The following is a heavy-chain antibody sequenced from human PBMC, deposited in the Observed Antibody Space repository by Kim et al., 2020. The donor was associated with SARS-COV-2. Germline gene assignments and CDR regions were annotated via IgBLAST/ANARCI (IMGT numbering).Heavy chain of an antibody. J-gene: IGHJ5*02. CDR3: ARGLLVHQTNWFDP. Sequence: SQTLSLSCAVYGGSFSGYYWSWIRQPPGKGLEWIGEINHSGSTNYNPSLKSRVTISVDTSKNQFSLKLSSVTAADTAVYYCARGLLVHQTNWFDPWGQGTLVTVSS. CDR1: GGSFSGYY. V-gene: IGHV4-34*01. CDR2: INHSGST. D-gene: IGHD6-13*01.